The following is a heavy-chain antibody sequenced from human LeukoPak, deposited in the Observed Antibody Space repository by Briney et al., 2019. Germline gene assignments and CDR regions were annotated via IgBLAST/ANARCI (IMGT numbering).Heavy chain of an antibody. CDR2: TYYRSKWYN. Sequence: SETLSLTCAIPGDSVSSNSASWSWIRQSPSRGLEWLGRTYYRSKWYNDYALSVKSRITINPDTSKNQFSLQLNSVTPGDTAVYYCARYSYDGSTSNYFDYWGQGTLVTVSS. CDR1: GDSVSSNSAS. D-gene: IGHD3-22*01. V-gene: IGHV6-1*01. J-gene: IGHJ4*02. CDR3: ARYSYDGSTSNYFDY.